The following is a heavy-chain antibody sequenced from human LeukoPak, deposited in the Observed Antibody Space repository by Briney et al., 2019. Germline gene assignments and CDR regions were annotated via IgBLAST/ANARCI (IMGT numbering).Heavy chain of an antibody. D-gene: IGHD3-9*01. CDR3: TTEAHYDILTGYYNEELYFDY. J-gene: IGHJ4*02. CDR1: GFTFSNAW. CDR2: IKSKTDGGTT. Sequence: PGGSLRLSCAASGFTFSNAWMSWVRQAPGKGLEWVGRIKSKTDGGTTDYAAPVKGRFTISRDDSKNTLYLQMNSLKTEDTAVYYCTTEAHYDILTGYYNEELYFDYWGQGTLVTVSS. V-gene: IGHV3-15*01.